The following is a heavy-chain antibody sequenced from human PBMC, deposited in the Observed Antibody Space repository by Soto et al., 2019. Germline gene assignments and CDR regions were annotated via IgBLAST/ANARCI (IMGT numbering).Heavy chain of an antibody. J-gene: IGHJ4*02. D-gene: IGHD3-10*01. CDR3: AKKFYFGSGTYLYYFDD. Sequence: GGSLRLSCAASGFTFSNYAMSWVRQAPGKGLEWVSIISGSGATTNYADSVKGRFTISRDNSKNTLYLQMNSLGAEDTAVYFCAKKFYFGSGTYLYYFDDWGQGTQVTVS. V-gene: IGHV3-23*01. CDR1: GFTFSNYA. CDR2: ISGSGATT.